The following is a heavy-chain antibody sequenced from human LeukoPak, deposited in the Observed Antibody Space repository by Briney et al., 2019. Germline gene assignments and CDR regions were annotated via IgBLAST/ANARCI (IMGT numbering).Heavy chain of an antibody. CDR3: ARDPSTSYYYYGMDV. D-gene: IGHD2-2*01. J-gene: IGHJ6*02. V-gene: IGHV1-69*04. CDR1: GGTFSSYA. CDR2: IIPILGIA. Sequence: GASVKVSCKASGGTFSSYAISWVRQAPGQGLEWMGRIIPILGIANYAQKFQSRVTITADKSTSTAYMELSSLRSEDTAVYYCARDPSTSYYYYGMDVWGQGTTVTVSS.